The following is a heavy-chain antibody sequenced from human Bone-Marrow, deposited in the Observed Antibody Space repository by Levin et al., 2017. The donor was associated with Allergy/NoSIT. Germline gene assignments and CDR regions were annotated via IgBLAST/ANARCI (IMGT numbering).Heavy chain of an antibody. CDR2: IYPGDSDT. CDR1: GYNFRTHW. J-gene: IGHJ4*02. CDR3: ARDRDIGSTGFLPLFDY. Sequence: PGESLKISCKGSGYNFRTHWIGWVRQMPGKGLEWMGTIYPGDSDTRVSPSFQGQVTISADKSINTVYLQWSGLKASDTAMYYCARDRDIGSTGFLPLFDYWGQGTLVTVSS. V-gene: IGHV5-51*01. D-gene: IGHD3-22*01.